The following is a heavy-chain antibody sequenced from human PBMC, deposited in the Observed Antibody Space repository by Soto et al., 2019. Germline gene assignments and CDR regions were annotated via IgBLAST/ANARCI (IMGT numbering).Heavy chain of an antibody. CDR1: GFTFSSYA. D-gene: IGHD2-2*01. CDR2: ISYDGSNK. Sequence: QPGGSLRLSCAASGFTFSSYAMHWVRQAPGKGLEWVSVISYDGSNKYYADSVKGRFTISRGNSKNTLYLQMNSLRAEDTAIYYCAKDSHWAIISPTHDYWGHGTLVTVSS. CDR3: AKDSHWAIISPTHDY. V-gene: IGHV3-30-3*01. J-gene: IGHJ4*01.